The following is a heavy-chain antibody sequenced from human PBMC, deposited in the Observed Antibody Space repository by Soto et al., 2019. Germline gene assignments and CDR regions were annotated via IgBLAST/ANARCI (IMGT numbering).Heavy chain of an antibody. CDR1: GYTFTSYS. Sequence: GASVKVSCKASGYTFTSYSMHWLRQAPGQGLEWMAIINPSDGSTTYAQKFQGRVTVTRDTSTSTVHMEVSSLRADDTAVYYCATRITVFGLLIPPFDPWGQGTQVTVSS. CDR2: INPSDGST. J-gene: IGHJ5*02. D-gene: IGHD3-3*01. V-gene: IGHV1-46*01. CDR3: ATRITVFGLLIPPFDP.